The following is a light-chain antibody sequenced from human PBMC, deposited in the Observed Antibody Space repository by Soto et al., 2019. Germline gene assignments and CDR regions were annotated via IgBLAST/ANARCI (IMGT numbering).Light chain of an antibody. J-gene: IGKJ4*01. Sequence: DIVMTPSPLSLPVTPGEPASISCRSSQSLLHSNGYNYLDWYLQKPEQSPQLLIYLGSNRASGVPDRFSGSGSGTDFTLKISRVEAEDVGVYYCMQALQTDLTFGGGTKVEIK. CDR3: MQALQTDLT. CDR2: LGS. CDR1: QSLLHSNGYNY. V-gene: IGKV2-28*01.